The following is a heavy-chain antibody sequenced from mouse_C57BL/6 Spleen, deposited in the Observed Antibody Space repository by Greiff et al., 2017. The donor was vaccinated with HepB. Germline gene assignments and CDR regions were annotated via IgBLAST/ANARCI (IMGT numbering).Heavy chain of an antibody. V-gene: IGHV1-69*01. Sequence: VQLQQPGAELVMPGASVKLSCKASGYTFTSYWMHWVKQRPGQGLEWIGEIDPSDSYTNYNQKFKGKSTLTVDKSSGTAYMQLSSLTSEDSAVYYCARNDYHFFAYWGQGTLVTVSA. J-gene: IGHJ3*01. CDR1: GYTFTSYW. D-gene: IGHD2-4*01. CDR2: IDPSDSYT. CDR3: ARNDYHFFAY.